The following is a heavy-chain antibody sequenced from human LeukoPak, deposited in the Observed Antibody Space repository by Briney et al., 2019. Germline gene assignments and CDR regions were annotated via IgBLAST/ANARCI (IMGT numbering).Heavy chain of an antibody. CDR3: ASVWVGRYFGYYYCYMDL. CDR2: INSDGRST. Sequence: GGSLRLSCAASGFTFSNYWMHWVRHAPGKGLVWVSRINSDGRSTSYADSVKGRFTISRDNPKNTLYLQIHSLRAEDTSVFHCASVWVGRYFGYYYCYMDLWGKGPTVTVSS. CDR1: GFTFSNYW. D-gene: IGHD1-26*01. J-gene: IGHJ6*03. V-gene: IGHV3-74*01.